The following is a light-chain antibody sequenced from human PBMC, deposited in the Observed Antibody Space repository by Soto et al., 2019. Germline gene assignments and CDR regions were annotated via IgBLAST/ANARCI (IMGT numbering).Light chain of an antibody. V-gene: IGKV4-1*01. CDR3: QQYYSTPPT. Sequence: DLVLTQSPDSLAVSMGERATINCKSSQNVLSRSDNKNCLTWYQQKPGQPPSLLIYWASTRESGVPDRFSGSGSGTDFTLTISSLQAEDVAVYYCQQYYSTPPTFGQGTKVDIK. CDR2: WAS. J-gene: IGKJ1*01. CDR1: QNVLSRSDNKNC.